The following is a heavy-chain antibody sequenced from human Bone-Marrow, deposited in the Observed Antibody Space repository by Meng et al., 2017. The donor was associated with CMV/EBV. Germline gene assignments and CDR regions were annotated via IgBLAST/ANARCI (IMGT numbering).Heavy chain of an antibody. V-gene: IGHV4-34*01. J-gene: IGHJ5*02. CDR3: ATVGLGMNWFDP. CDR1: GGSFSGYY. CDR2: INHSGNT. Sequence: QGQLQRWGAGLLKPSETLPLTCAVYGGSFSGYYWSWIRQPPGKGLEWIAEINHSGNTNYNPSLKSRVTISVDTSKNQFSLKLSSVTAADTAVYYCATVGLGMNWFDPWGQGTLVTVSS.